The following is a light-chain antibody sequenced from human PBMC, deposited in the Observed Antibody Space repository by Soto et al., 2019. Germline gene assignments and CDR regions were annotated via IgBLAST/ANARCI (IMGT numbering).Light chain of an antibody. CDR2: DVS. Sequence: QSVLTQPASVSWSPGQSITISCTGTSSDVRTYNYVSWYQQHPGKAPKLLIYDVSTRPSGISNRFSGSKSGNTASLTISGLQSEDEADYYCSSYATSSTLFGTGTKVTVL. V-gene: IGLV2-14*01. CDR3: SSYATSSTL. CDR1: SSDVRTYNY. J-gene: IGLJ1*01.